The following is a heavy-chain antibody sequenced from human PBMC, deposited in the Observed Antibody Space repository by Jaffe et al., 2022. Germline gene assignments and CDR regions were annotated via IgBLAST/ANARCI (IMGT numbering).Heavy chain of an antibody. J-gene: IGHJ4*02. Sequence: EVQLVESGGGLVKPGGSLRLSCAASGFTFSNAWMSWVRQAPGKGLEWVGRIKSKTDGGTTDYAAPVKGRFTISRDDSKNTLYLQMNSLKTEDTAVYYCTTLPYCSGGSCYSAWGQGTLVTVSS. CDR2: IKSKTDGGTT. CDR3: TTLPYCSGGSCYSA. D-gene: IGHD2-15*01. CDR1: GFTFSNAW. V-gene: IGHV3-15*01.